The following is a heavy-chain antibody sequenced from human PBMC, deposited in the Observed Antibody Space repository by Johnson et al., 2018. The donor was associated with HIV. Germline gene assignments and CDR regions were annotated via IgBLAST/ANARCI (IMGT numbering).Heavy chain of an antibody. J-gene: IGHJ3*01. CDR3: AKDIGDGYNRWGAFYF. CDR2: IRYDGGNK. CDR1: GFAFSSYG. V-gene: IGHV3-30*02. Sequence: HVQLVESGGGVVQPGGSLRLSCVASGFAFSSYGMHWVRQAPGKGLEWVSFIRYDGGNKSYGDSVKGRFTISRDNSKNTLFLQMSSLRAEDAAVYYCAKDIGDGYNRWGAFYFWGQGTMVTVSS. D-gene: IGHD5-24*01.